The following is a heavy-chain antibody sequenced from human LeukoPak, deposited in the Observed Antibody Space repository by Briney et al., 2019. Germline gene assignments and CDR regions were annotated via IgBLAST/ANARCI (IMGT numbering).Heavy chain of an antibody. CDR3: ARLQTNYGDYFHFDY. D-gene: IGHD4-17*01. J-gene: IGHJ4*02. V-gene: IGHV4-30-2*01. CDR2: IYHSGST. CDR1: GGSISSGGYY. Sequence: SETLSLTCSVSGGSISSGGYYWSWIRQPPGKGLEWIGYIYHSGSTYYNPSLKSRVTISVDRSKNQFSLKLSSVTAADTAVYYCARLQTNYGDYFHFDYWGQGTLVTVSS.